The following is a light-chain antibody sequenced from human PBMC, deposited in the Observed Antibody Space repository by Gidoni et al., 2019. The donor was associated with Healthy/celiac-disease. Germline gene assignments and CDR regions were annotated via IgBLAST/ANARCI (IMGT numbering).Light chain of an antibody. CDR2: GKN. Sequence: DPAVSVALGQTVRITCQGDSLRSYYASWYQQKPGQAPVLVIYGKNNRPSGIPDRFSGSSSGNTASLTITGAPAEDEADYYCNSRDSSGNLVVFGGGTKLTVL. V-gene: IGLV3-19*01. CDR3: NSRDSSGNLVV. J-gene: IGLJ2*01. CDR1: SLRSYY.